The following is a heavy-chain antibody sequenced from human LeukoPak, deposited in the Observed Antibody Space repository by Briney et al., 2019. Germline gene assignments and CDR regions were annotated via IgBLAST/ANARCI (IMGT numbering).Heavy chain of an antibody. CDR3: ARMYSGTSYYFDF. V-gene: IGHV4-59*01. Sequence: SETLSLTCAVYGGSFSGYYWSWIRQPPAKGLEWMGYSSYSGSTRYNPSLKSRVTMSVDTSKNQFSLRLISVAAADTAVYYCARMYSGTSYYFDFWGQGTLVTVSS. CDR2: SSYSGST. J-gene: IGHJ4*02. D-gene: IGHD1-26*01. CDR1: GGSFSGYY.